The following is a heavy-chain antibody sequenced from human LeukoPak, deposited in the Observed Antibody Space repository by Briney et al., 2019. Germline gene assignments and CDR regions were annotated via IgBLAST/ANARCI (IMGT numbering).Heavy chain of an antibody. D-gene: IGHD5-12*01. CDR1: GYTFTSYY. CDR3: ARDLWGRATGYFDH. J-gene: IGHJ4*02. V-gene: IGHV1-46*01. CDR2: INPSGGST. Sequence: GASVKVSCKASGYTFTSYYMHWVRQAPGQGLGWMGIINPSGGSTSHAQKFQGRVTMTRDTSTRTVYMELSSLRSEDTAVYYCARDLWGRATGYFDHWGQGTLVTVSS.